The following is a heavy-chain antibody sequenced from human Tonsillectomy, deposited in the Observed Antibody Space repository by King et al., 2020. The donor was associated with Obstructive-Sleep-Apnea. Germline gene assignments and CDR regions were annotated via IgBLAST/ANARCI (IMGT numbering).Heavy chain of an antibody. CDR3: ARGYCSGGTCPPHDY. Sequence: VQLVESGGGLVQPGGSLRLSCAASGFTFSSYAMNWVRQAPGKGLEWVSCISDSGGSTYYADSGKGRFTISRDNSKNTLYLKMNSLRAEDTAVYYCARGYCSGGTCPPHDYWGQGTLVTVSS. V-gene: IGHV3-23*04. CDR1: GFTFSSYA. D-gene: IGHD2-15*01. J-gene: IGHJ4*02. CDR2: ISDSGGST.